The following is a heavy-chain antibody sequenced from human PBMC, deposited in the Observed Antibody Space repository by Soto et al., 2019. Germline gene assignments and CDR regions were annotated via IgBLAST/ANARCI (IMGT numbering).Heavy chain of an antibody. CDR2: IKEDGSTI. J-gene: IGHJ5*02. D-gene: IGHD1-1*01. Sequence: EVPLVESGGGLVQAGGSLRLSCAASGFTFSSHWMSWVRQAPGKGLEWVASIKEDGSTIHYLDSVKGRFTISRDNAMSSLYLQMNSLRAEDAAVYYCATLLGTVTTLDRWGPGTLVTVSA. CDR1: GFTFSSHW. CDR3: ATLLGTVTTLDR. V-gene: IGHV3-7*01.